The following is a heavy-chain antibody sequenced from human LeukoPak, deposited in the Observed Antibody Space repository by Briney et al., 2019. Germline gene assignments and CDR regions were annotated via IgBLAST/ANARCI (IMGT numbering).Heavy chain of an antibody. J-gene: IGHJ4*02. CDR3: AKDPSYNWNYLTY. CDR1: RFTFSIFA. V-gene: IGHV3-48*01. Sequence: PGGSLRLSCAASRFTFSIFAMNWVRQAPGKGLEWTSYISSSSSTIYYADSVKGRFTISRDNSKNTLYLEMNSLRAEDTAAYYCAKDPSYNWNYLTYWGQGTLVTVSS. D-gene: IGHD1-7*01. CDR2: ISSSSSTI.